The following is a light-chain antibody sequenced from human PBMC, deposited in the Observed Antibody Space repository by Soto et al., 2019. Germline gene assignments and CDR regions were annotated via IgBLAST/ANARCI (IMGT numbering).Light chain of an antibody. V-gene: IGKV1-5*01. CDR2: DAS. J-gene: IGKJ1*01. CDR1: QSISSW. Sequence: DIQMTQSPSTLSASVGDRVTITCRASQSISSWLAWYQQKPGKAPKLLIYDASSLESGVPSRFSGSGSGTEFTLTISSLQPDDFATYYCQQYNSYSHLTFGQGTKVDIK. CDR3: QQYNSYSHLT.